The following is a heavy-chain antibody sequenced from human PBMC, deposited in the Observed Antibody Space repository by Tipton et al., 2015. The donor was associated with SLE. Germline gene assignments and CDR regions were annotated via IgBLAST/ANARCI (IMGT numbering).Heavy chain of an antibody. V-gene: IGHV4-34*01. J-gene: IGHJ4*02. CDR2: INHSGST. CDR1: GGSFSGYY. CDR3: ARGPAGGGSYGASCFDY. D-gene: IGHD1-26*01. Sequence: LRLSCAVYGGSFSGYYWSWIRQPPGKGLEWIGEINHSGSTNYNPSLKSRVTISVDTSKNQFSLKLSSVTAADTAVYYCARGPAGGGSYGASCFDYWGQGTLVTVSS.